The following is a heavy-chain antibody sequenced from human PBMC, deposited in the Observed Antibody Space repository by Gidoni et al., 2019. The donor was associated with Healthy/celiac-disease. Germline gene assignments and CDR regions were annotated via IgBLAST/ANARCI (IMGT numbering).Heavy chain of an antibody. D-gene: IGHD3-16*02. Sequence: QVQLVQSGAEVKKPGASGKVSCKVSGYTLTELSMHWVRQAPGTGLEWMGGFDPEDCETIYAQKFQGRVTMTEDTSTDTAYMELSSLRSEDTAVYYCATALTFGGVISFDYWGQGTLVTVSS. CDR2: FDPEDCET. CDR3: ATALTFGGVISFDY. CDR1: GYTLTELS. V-gene: IGHV1-24*01. J-gene: IGHJ4*02.